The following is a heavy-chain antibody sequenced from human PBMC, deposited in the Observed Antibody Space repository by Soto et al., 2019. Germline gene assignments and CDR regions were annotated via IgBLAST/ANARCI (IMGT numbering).Heavy chain of an antibody. CDR2: ISSNGGST. CDR1: GFTFSSYA. Sequence: GGSLRLSCAASGFTFSSYAMHWVRQAPGKGLEYVSAISSNGGSTYYANSVKGRFTISRDNSKNTLYLQMGSLRAEDMAVYYCARVYERVATIEWYFDYWGQGTLVTVSS. D-gene: IGHD5-12*01. CDR3: ARVYERVATIEWYFDY. V-gene: IGHV3-64*01. J-gene: IGHJ4*02.